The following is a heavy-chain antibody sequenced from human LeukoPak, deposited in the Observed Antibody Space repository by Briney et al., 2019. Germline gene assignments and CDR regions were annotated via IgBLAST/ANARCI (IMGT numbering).Heavy chain of an antibody. D-gene: IGHD2-15*01. J-gene: IGHJ3*02. Sequence: ASVKVSCKASGYTFTNYGISWVRQAPGQGLEWMGWSSAHNGNTDYAQKVQGRVTMTTDTSTSTAYRELRSLRSDDTAVYYCARGRYCSGGSCYSGAFDNWGQGTMVTVSS. CDR1: GYTFTNYG. CDR2: SSAHNGNT. V-gene: IGHV1-18*01. CDR3: ARGRYCSGGSCYSGAFDN.